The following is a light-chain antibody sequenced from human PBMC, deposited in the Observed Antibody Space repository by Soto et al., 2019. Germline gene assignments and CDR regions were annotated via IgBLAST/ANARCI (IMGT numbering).Light chain of an antibody. CDR3: QQYNNWPRIT. J-gene: IGKJ5*01. Sequence: EIVMTQSPATLSVSPGERATLSCRASQSVSSYLAWYQQKPGQAPRLLIYGASTRATGIPARFSGSGSGTEFTLTISSLQSEDFAVYYCQQYNNWPRITFGLGTLLEI. CDR2: GAS. CDR1: QSVSSY. V-gene: IGKV3-15*01.